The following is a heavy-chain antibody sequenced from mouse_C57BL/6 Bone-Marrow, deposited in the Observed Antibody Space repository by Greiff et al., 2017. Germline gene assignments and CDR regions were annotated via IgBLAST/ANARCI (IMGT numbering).Heavy chain of an antibody. Sequence: EVQLQQSGPELVQPGASVKIPCKASGYTFTDYNMDWVKPSHGKSLEWIGDINPNNGGTIYNQKFKGKATLTVDKSTSTAYMELSSLTSEDTAVYYCARGNDLRFAYWGQGTLVTVSA. CDR2: INPNNGGT. CDR1: GYTFTDYN. CDR3: ARGNDLRFAY. J-gene: IGHJ3*01. V-gene: IGHV1-18*01.